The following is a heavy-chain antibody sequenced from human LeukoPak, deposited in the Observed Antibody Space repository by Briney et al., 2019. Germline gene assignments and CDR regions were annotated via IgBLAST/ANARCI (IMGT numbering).Heavy chain of an antibody. D-gene: IGHD3-9*01. Sequence: GGSLRLSCAASGFTFSDYYMSWIRQAPGKGLEWVSHISSSGVDTSYADSVKGRFTISRDNFKSTLYLQMNSLRAEDTAVYYCAKRGEVLQYFDWFYGMDVWGQGTTVTVSS. J-gene: IGHJ6*02. V-gene: IGHV3-23*01. CDR2: ISSSGVDT. CDR1: GFTFSDYY. CDR3: AKRGEVLQYFDWFYGMDV.